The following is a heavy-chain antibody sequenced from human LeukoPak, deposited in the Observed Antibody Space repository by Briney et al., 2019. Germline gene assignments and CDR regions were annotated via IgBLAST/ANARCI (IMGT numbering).Heavy chain of an antibody. CDR2: ISGHNDNT. CDR3: ARRGLYGSGSYRFGV. V-gene: IGHV1-18*01. D-gene: IGHD3-10*01. J-gene: IGHJ4*02. Sequence: ASVKVSCKASGYTFTSYDISWVRQAPGQGLEWMGWISGHNDNTKYAQKLQGRVTMTTDTSTSTAYMELRRLRSDDTAVYYCARRGLYGSGSYRFGVWGQGTLVTVSS. CDR1: GYTFTSYD.